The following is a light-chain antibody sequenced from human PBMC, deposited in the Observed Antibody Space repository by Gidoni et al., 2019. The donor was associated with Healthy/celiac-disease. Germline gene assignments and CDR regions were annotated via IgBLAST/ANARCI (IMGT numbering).Light chain of an antibody. CDR3: QQYGSSIT. Sequence: EIVLTQSPGTLSLSPGERATLSCRASQSVSSSYLAWYQQKPGQAPRLLIYGASSRATGIPDRCSGSGSGTDFTLTISRLEPEDFAVYYCQQYGSSITFXQXTRLEIK. CDR1: QSVSSSY. CDR2: GAS. V-gene: IGKV3-20*01. J-gene: IGKJ5*01.